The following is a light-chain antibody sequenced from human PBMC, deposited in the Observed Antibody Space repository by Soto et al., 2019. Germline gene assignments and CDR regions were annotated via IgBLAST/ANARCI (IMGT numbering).Light chain of an antibody. CDR3: QQYGYSLFT. Sequence: EIVLTQSLGTLSLSPGERATLSCRASQSVSSSYLTWYQQKPGQAPRLLIYGASGRATGIPDRFSGSGSGTDFTLTFSRLEPEDFAVYYCQQYGYSLFTFGPGTKVDIK. CDR1: QSVSSSY. V-gene: IGKV3-20*01. CDR2: GAS. J-gene: IGKJ3*01.